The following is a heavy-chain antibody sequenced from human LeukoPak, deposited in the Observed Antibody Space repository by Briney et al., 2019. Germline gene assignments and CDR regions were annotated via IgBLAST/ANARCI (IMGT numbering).Heavy chain of an antibody. D-gene: IGHD2-8*02. V-gene: IGHV3-9*01. CDR2: ISWNSGSI. CDR1: GFTFDDYA. J-gene: IGHJ5*02. CDR3: AKGASRDGGVSGA. Sequence: PGGSLRLSCAASGFTFDDYAMRWVRQAPGKGLEWVAGISWNSGSIGYADSARGRFTISRDNAKNSLYLQMNSLRAEDTALYYCAKGASRDGGVSGAWGQGTLVTVSS.